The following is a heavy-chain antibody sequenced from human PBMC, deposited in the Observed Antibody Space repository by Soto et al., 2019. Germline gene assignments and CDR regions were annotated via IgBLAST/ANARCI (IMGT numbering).Heavy chain of an antibody. CDR2: TYYRSKWYN. V-gene: IGHV6-1*01. J-gene: IGHJ6*02. CDR1: GDSVSSNSAA. Sequence: LSLTCAISGDSVSSNSAALNWIRQSPSRGLEWLGRTYYRSKWYNDYAVSVKSRITINPDTSKNQFSLQLNSVTPEDTAVYYCARDRTVVVVAATPPVGYYYGMDVWGQGTTVTVSS. CDR3: ARDRTVVVVAATPPVGYYYGMDV. D-gene: IGHD2-15*01.